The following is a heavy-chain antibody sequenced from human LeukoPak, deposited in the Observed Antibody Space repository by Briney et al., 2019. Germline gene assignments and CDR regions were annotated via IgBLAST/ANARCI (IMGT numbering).Heavy chain of an antibody. D-gene: IGHD3-10*01. CDR2: IYYSGST. CDR1: GGSFSGYY. J-gene: IGHJ4*02. CDR3: ARRRYASGEFDY. V-gene: IGHV4-34*01. Sequence: KASETLSLTCAVYGGSFSGYYWSWIRQPPGKGLEWLGSIYYSGSTYYNPSLKSRVTISVDTSKNQFSLKLSSVTAADTAVYYCARRRYASGEFDYWGQGTLVTVSS.